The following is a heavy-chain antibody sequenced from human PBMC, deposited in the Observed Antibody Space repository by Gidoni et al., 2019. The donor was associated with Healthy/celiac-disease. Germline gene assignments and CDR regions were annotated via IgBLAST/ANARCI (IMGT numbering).Heavy chain of an antibody. D-gene: IGHD2-8*01. CDR3: ARGYCTNGVCYHNWFDP. Sequence: QVQLQESGPGLVKPSQTLSLTCTVSGGSLSSGGYYWSWIRQHPGKGLEWIGYIYYSGSTYYNPSLKSRVTISVDTSKNQFSLKLSSVTAADTAVYYCARGYCTNGVCYHNWFDPWGQGTLVTVSS. V-gene: IGHV4-31*03. J-gene: IGHJ5*02. CDR2: IYYSGST. CDR1: GGSLSSGGYY.